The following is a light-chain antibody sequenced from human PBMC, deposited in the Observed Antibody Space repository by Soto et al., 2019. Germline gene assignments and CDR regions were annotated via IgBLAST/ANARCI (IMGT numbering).Light chain of an antibody. Sequence: QSVLTQPASVSGSPGQSITISCTGTSSDVGAYDLVSWYQHHPGKAPKLMIYEVSNRPSGVSVRFSGSKSGNTASLTISGLQAEDEANYYCSSVTSSSTVVFGGGTKLTVL. CDR3: SSVTSSSTVV. CDR1: SSDVGAYDL. J-gene: IGLJ2*01. CDR2: EVS. V-gene: IGLV2-14*02.